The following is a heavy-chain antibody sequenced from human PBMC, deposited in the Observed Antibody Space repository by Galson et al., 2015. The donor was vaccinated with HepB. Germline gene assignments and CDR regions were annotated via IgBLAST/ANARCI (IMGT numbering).Heavy chain of an antibody. CDR2: IYHTGTA. D-gene: IGHD1-7*01. CDR1: YY. CDR3: ARTSSGNYAKNYYYHYMDV. V-gene: IGHV4-31*02. Sequence: YYWNWIRQHPGEGLEWIGYIYHTGTAYYAPSLKSRVTIAVDTSKNQFSLTVSSVSVADTAVYYCARTSSGNYAKNYYYHYMDVWGKGTTVTVSS. J-gene: IGHJ6*03.